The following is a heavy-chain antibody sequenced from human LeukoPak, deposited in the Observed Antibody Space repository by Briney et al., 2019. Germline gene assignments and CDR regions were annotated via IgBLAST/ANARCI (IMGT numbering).Heavy chain of an antibody. J-gene: IGHJ5*02. CDR1: GDSVSSNSAA. V-gene: IGHV6-1*01. Sequence: SQTLSLTCAISGDSVSSNSAAWNWIRQSPSRGLEWLGRTYYRSKWYNDYAVSVKSRITINPDTSKNQFSLQLNSVTPEDTAVYYCARDQFVGRQLALYPHFNWFDPWGQGTLVTVSS. CDR3: ARDQFVGRQLALYPHFNWFDP. D-gene: IGHD6-6*01. CDR2: TYYRSKWYN.